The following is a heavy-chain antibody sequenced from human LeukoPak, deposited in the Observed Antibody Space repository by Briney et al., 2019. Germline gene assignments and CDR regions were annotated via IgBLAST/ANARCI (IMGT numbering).Heavy chain of an antibody. Sequence: ASVKVSCKASGYTFTGYYMHWVRQAPGQGLEWMGIINPSGGSTSYAQKFQGRVTMTRDTSTSTVYMELSSLRSEDTAVYYCARDQEGAQVFDYWGQGTLVTVSS. CDR3: ARDQEGAQVFDY. D-gene: IGHD4/OR15-4a*01. CDR1: GYTFTGYY. J-gene: IGHJ4*02. V-gene: IGHV1-46*01. CDR2: INPSGGST.